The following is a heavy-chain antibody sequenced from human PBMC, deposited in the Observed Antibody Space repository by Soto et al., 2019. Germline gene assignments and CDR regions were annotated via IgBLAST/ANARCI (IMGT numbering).Heavy chain of an antibody. CDR1: GYTFTGYY. CDR3: AVGPYYRDYAVY. Sequence: ASVKVSCKASGYTFTGYYMHWVRQAPVQGLEGMGWINPNSGGTNYAQKFQGWVTMTRDTSISTAYMELSRLRSDDTAVYYCAVGPYYRDYAVYWGQGTLVTLSS. V-gene: IGHV1-2*04. J-gene: IGHJ4*02. CDR2: INPNSGGT. D-gene: IGHD1-26*01.